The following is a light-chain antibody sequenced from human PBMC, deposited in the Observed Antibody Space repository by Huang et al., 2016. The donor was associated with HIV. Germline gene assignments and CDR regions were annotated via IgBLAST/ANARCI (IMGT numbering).Light chain of an antibody. CDR1: QSVSSW. CDR3: QQYNTYST. CDR2: KAS. Sequence: DIQMSQSPSTLSASVGDRVTIPCRASQSVSSWLAWYQQKPGKAPKRLIYKASTLESGVPSRFSGSGSGTEFTLTISSLEPDDFASYYCQQYNTYSTFGQGTKVEIK. J-gene: IGKJ1*01. V-gene: IGKV1-5*03.